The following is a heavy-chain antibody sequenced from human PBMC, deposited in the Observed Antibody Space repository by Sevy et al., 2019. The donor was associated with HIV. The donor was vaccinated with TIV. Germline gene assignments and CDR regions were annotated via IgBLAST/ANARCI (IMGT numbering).Heavy chain of an antibody. V-gene: IGHV3-7*01. D-gene: IGHD4-17*01. Sequence: GGSLRLSCAASGFTFSSYWMSWVRQASGKGLEWVANIKQDGSEKYYVDSVKGRFTISRDNAKNSLYLQMNSLRAEDTAVYYCARDPPYGDYPYYYYGMDVWGQGTTVTVSS. CDR1: GFTFSSYW. CDR3: ARDPPYGDYPYYYYGMDV. CDR2: IKQDGSEK. J-gene: IGHJ6*02.